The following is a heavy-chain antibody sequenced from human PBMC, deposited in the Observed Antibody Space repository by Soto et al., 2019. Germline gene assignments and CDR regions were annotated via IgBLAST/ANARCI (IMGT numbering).Heavy chain of an antibody. CDR1: GGTFSSYA. Sequence: QVQLVQSGAEVKKPGSSVKVSCKASGGTFSSYAISWVRQAPGQGLEWMGGIIPIFGTANYAQKFQGRVTITADEATSTAYMELSSLRSEDTAVYYCARSRREGPAAILYYYSYGMDVWGQGTTVTVSS. CDR3: ARSRREGPAAILYYYSYGMDV. D-gene: IGHD2-2*02. J-gene: IGHJ6*02. CDR2: IIPIFGTA. V-gene: IGHV1-69*01.